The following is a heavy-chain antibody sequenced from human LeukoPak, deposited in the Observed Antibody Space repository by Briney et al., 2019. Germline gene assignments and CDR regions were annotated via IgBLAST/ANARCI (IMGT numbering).Heavy chain of an antibody. CDR3: ARLKGGYFDY. CDR2: IVQSGRT. CDR1: GASFSGYY. D-gene: IGHD3-16*01. J-gene: IGHJ4*02. V-gene: IGHV4-34*12. Sequence: SETLSLTCTVYGASFSGYYWTWIRQPPGKGLEWIGEIVQSGRTNYSPSLESRLTLSVDTSKNQFSLKLSSVTAADTAVYYCARLKGGYFDYWGQGTLVTVSS.